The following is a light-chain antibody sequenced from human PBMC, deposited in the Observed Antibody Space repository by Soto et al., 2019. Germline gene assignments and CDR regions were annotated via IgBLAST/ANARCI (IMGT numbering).Light chain of an antibody. CDR3: QQYGSSLPFT. J-gene: IGKJ2*01. CDR2: ETS. CDR1: QIVGNTY. Sequence: EIVLTQSPGTLSLSPGERATLSCRASQIVGNTYLGWFQQRPGQAPRLLIYETSSRATGIPDRFGGSGSGTEFTLTISRLEPEDSAMYYCQQYGSSLPFTFGQGTKVDIK. V-gene: IGKV3-20*01.